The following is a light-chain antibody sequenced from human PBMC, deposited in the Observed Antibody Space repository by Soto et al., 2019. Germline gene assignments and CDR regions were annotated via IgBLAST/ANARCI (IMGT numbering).Light chain of an antibody. J-gene: IGKJ1*01. V-gene: IGKV3D-20*02. CDR1: QSVSSSY. CDR3: QQRSNWPRIT. CDR2: GAS. Sequence: EIVMTQSPATLSVSPGERATLSCRASQSVSSSYLAWYQQKSGQAPRLLIYGASNRATGIPAKFSGSGSGTAFTLTISSLEPEDFAVYYCQQRSNWPRITFGQGTKVDIK.